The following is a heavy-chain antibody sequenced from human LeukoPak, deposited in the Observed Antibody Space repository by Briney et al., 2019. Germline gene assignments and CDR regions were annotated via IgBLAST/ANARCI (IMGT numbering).Heavy chain of an antibody. Sequence: SETLSLTRSVFGRSFSCHSWSWIRQPPGKGLEWIGEITDTGSTNYNRSLTSRLTISLDTSQNQLSLTLRSVTAADTAVYYCARVYVTVVGGSWFDPCGQGTLVTVSS. V-gene: IGHV4-34*01. J-gene: IGHJ5*02. D-gene: IGHD3-10*01. CDR1: GRSFSCHS. CDR3: ARVYVTVVGGSWFDP. CDR2: ITDTGST.